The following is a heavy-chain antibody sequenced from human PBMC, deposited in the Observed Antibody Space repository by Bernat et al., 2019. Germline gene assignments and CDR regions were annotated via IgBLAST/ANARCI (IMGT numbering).Heavy chain of an antibody. CDR3: ARTPLYSYHPWYFDY. V-gene: IGHV1-18*01. CDR1: GYTFTNYG. Sequence: QVQLVQSGAEVKKPGASVTVSCKASGYTFTNYGINWVRQAPGPGLEWMGWTSAYNGNTNYAQKLQGRVTKTTDTSTSTAYMELRRLRFDDTAVYYCARTPLYSYHPWYFDYWGQGTLVTVSS. D-gene: IGHD5-24*01. J-gene: IGHJ4*02. CDR2: TSAYNGNT.